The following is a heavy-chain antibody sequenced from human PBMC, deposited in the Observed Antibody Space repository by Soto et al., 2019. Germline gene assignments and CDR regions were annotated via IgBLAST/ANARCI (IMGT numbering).Heavy chain of an antibody. V-gene: IGHV4-31*03. D-gene: IGHD4-17*01. CDR1: GGSISSGGYY. J-gene: IGHJ4*02. CDR2: IYYSGST. CDR3: ARTHTVTQTFDY. Sequence: SETLSLTCTVSGGSISSGGYYWSWIRQHPGKGLEWIGYIYYSGSTYYNPSLKSRVTISVDTSKNQFSLKLSSVTAADTAVYYCARTHTVTQTFDYWGQGTLVTVSS.